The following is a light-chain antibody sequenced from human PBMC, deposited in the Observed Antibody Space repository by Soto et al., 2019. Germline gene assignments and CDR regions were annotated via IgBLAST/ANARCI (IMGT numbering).Light chain of an antibody. CDR2: DAS. V-gene: IGKV1-33*01. J-gene: IGKJ2*01. CDR3: QQYDNLPQYT. Sequence: DIQMTQSPSSLSASVGDRVTITCQASRDISVYLNWYQQKPGKPPKLLVFDASNLQTGVPSRFSDSGYETHFTFANNSLPPEDIATYYCQQYDNLPQYTFGQGTRLEI. CDR1: RDISVY.